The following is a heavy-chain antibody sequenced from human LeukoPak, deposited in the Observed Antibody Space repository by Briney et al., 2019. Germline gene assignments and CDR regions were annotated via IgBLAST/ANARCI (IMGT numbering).Heavy chain of an antibody. Sequence: VASVKVSCKASGYTFTSYGISWVRQAPGQGLEWMGWISAYNGNTDYAQKLQGRVTMTTDTSTSTAYMELRSLRSDDTAVYYCARYQPTILGYCSGGSCYFDYWGQGTLVTVSS. D-gene: IGHD2-15*01. CDR1: GYTFTSYG. J-gene: IGHJ4*02. CDR2: ISAYNGNT. V-gene: IGHV1-18*01. CDR3: ARYQPTILGYCSGGSCYFDY.